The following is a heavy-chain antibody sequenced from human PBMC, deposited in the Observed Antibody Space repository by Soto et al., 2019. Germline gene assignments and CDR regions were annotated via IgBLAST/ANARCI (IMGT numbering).Heavy chain of an antibody. CDR2: ISSTSSFT. CDR1: GFTFSDSY. D-gene: IGHD5-12*01. CDR3: ARRDGYNYFDF. V-gene: IGHV3-11*06. J-gene: IGHJ4*02. Sequence: QVQLVESGGGLVKPGGSLRLSCVASGFTFSDSYMSWVRQAPGKGLEWVSYISSTSSFTDYAESVKGRFIISRDNAKNSLFLQMNSLRAEGTALYYCARRDGYNYFDFWGQGTLVSVSS.